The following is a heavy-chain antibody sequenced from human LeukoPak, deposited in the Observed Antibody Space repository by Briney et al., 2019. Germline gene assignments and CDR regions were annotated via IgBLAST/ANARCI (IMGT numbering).Heavy chain of an antibody. CDR2: IYPGDSDT. Sequence: GESLKISCKGSGYSFTSYWIGSVRQMPGKGLEWMGIIYPGDSDTRYSPSFQGQATISADKSISTAYLQWSSLKASDTAMYYCARHCSSTSCPSRHFDYWGQGTLVTVSS. CDR3: ARHCSSTSCPSRHFDY. V-gene: IGHV5-51*01. CDR1: GYSFTSYW. J-gene: IGHJ4*02. D-gene: IGHD2-2*01.